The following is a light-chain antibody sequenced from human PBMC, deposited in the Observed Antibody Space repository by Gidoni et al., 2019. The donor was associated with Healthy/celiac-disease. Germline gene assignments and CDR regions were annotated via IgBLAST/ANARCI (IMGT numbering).Light chain of an antibody. Sequence: QSALTQPASVSGSPGPSITISCTGTSSDVGSYNLVSWYQQHTGKAPKLMIYEVSKRPSGVSNRFSGSKSGNTASLTISGLQAEDEADYYCCSYAGSSTLLFGGGTKLTVL. CDR1: SSDVGSYNL. J-gene: IGLJ2*01. CDR2: EVS. V-gene: IGLV2-23*02. CDR3: CSYAGSSTLL.